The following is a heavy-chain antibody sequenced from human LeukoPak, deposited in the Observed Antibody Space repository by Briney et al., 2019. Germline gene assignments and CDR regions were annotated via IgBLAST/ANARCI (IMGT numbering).Heavy chain of an antibody. Sequence: ASVKVSCKASGYMFTHYGVSWVRQAPGQGLEWMGWINSAGGGTLYAENLQGRVTLTTDTSTSTLCMELRTLRSDDTAVYYCARSSSGWSVDFWGQGTLVTVSS. CDR2: INSAGGGT. CDR3: ARSSSGWSVDF. J-gene: IGHJ4*02. CDR1: GYMFTHYG. D-gene: IGHD6-19*01. V-gene: IGHV1-18*01.